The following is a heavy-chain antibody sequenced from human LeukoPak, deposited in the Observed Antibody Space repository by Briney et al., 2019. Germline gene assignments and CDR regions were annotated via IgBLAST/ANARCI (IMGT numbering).Heavy chain of an antibody. CDR2: INMYTANP. J-gene: IGHJ4*02. Sequence: GASVKVSCKASGYTFTRYAINWLRQAPGQGLEWMGWINMYTANPAYAQGFTERFVFSLDTSVTTAYLQISNLKTEDTAVYHCARHDNDDDFDYWGQGTLVTVSS. D-gene: IGHD3-16*01. CDR1: GYTFTRYA. V-gene: IGHV7-4-1*02. CDR3: ARHDNDDDFDY.